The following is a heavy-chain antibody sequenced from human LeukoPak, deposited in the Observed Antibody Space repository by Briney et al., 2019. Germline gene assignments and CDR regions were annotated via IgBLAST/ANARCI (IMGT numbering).Heavy chain of an antibody. V-gene: IGHV3-23*01. D-gene: IGHD3-10*01. CDR3: AKVMKGSERLTMVRGVIIKTAGLYYMDV. CDR1: GFTLSSYA. J-gene: IGHJ6*03. CDR2: ISASGGST. Sequence: GGSLRLSCAASGFTLSSYAMSWVRQTPGKGLEWVSSISASGGSTNYADSVKGRFTISRDNSKNTVYLQVNSLRAEDTAVYYCAKVMKGSERLTMVRGVIIKTAGLYYMDVWGKGTTVTVSS.